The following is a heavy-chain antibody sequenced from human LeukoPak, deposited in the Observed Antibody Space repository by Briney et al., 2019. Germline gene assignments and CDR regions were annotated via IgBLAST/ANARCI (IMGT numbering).Heavy chain of an antibody. J-gene: IGHJ4*02. CDR3: AKDGCTSPTCYINY. CDR2: IKQDGSEK. V-gene: IGHV3-7*03. Sequence: GGSLRLSCAASGFTFSSYWMSWVRQAPGKGLEWVANIKQDGSEKYYVDSVKGRFTISRDNAKNSLYLQMNSLRAEDTAVYYCAKDGCTSPTCYINYWGRGTLVTVSS. D-gene: IGHD2-2*02. CDR1: GFTFSSYW.